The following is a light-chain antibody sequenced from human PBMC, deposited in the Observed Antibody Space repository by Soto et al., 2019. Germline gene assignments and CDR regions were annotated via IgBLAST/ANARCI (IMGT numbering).Light chain of an antibody. J-gene: IGKJ5*01. CDR3: QQYNNWWT. V-gene: IGKV3-15*01. CDR2: GAS. Sequence: EIVMTQSPVTLSVSPGERATLSCWAGQSVSSNLAWYQQKPGQAPRLLIYGASTRATGIPARFTGSGSGTEFTLTISSLQFDDSAVYYCQQYNNWWTFGQGTRLEIK. CDR1: QSVSSN.